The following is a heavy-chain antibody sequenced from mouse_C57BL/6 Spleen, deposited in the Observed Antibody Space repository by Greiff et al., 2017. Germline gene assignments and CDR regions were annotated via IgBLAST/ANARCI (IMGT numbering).Heavy chain of an antibody. V-gene: IGHV5-9-1*02. CDR3: TVYYYGSSYWYFDV. CDR1: GFTFSSYA. D-gene: IGHD1-1*01. J-gene: IGHJ1*03. Sequence: EVKLMESGEGLVKPGGSLKLSCAASGFTFSSYAMSWVRQTPEKRLEWVAYISSGGDYTYYADTVKGRFTISRDNARNTLYLQMSSLKSEDTAMYYCTVYYYGSSYWYFDVWGTGTTVTVSS. CDR2: ISSGGDYT.